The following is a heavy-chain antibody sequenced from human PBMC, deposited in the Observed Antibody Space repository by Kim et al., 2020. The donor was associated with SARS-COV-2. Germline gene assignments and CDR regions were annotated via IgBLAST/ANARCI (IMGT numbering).Heavy chain of an antibody. CDR3: ARDNNRWFDI. Sequence: SETLSLTCTVSGGSVYRENYYWTWIRQSPGKGLEWIGYIYHSGYAEYNPSLKSRVTISQDTSKSQFSLSLRSVTPADTAVYFCARDNNRWFDIWGQGTLVAVSS. J-gene: IGHJ5*02. CDR1: GGSVYRENYY. V-gene: IGHV4-61*01. CDR2: IYHSGYA.